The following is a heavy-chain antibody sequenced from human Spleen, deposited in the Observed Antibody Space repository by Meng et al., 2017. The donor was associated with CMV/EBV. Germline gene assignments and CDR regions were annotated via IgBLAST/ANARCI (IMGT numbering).Heavy chain of an antibody. Sequence: GGSLRLSCAASGLTFRSFGIHWVRQAPGKGLEWVAFIGYDGNIKYYPDSVKGRFTISRDNSKNTLYLQMNSLRAEDTAVYYCARGDSSSWSTYYYYYYGMDVWGQGTTVTVSS. CDR3: ARGDSSSWSTYYYYYYGMDV. D-gene: IGHD6-6*01. CDR1: GLTFRSFG. V-gene: IGHV3-30*02. J-gene: IGHJ6*02. CDR2: IGYDGNIK.